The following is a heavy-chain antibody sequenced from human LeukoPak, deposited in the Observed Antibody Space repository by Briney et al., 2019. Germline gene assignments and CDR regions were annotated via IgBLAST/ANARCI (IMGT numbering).Heavy chain of an antibody. CDR1: GFTFGSYS. Sequence: PGGSLRLSCVASGFTFGSYSMNWVRQAPGKGLEWVSYISSGSSIMYYAASVRGRFTISRDNSKNTLYLQVNTLRADDTATYYCAKPISGGLAVTADWFHPWGQGTLVVVSS. V-gene: IGHV3-48*01. J-gene: IGHJ5*01. CDR3: AKPISGGLAVTADWFHP. D-gene: IGHD6-19*01. CDR2: ISSGSSIM.